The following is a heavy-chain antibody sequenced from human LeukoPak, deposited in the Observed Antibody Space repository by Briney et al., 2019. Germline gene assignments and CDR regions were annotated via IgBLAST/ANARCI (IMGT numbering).Heavy chain of an antibody. CDR3: ATGRQQLMFDY. CDR1: GGSISSYY. Sequence: SETLSLTCTVSGGSISSYYWSWIRQPPGKGLEWIGYIYYSESTNYNPSLKSRVTISVDTSKNQFSLKLSSVTAADTAVYYCATGRQQLMFDYWGQGTLVTVSS. CDR2: IYYSEST. J-gene: IGHJ4*02. V-gene: IGHV4-59*01. D-gene: IGHD6-13*01.